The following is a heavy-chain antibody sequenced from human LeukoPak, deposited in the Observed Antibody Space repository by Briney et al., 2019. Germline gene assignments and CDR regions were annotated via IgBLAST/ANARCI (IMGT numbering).Heavy chain of an antibody. J-gene: IGHJ3*02. V-gene: IGHV4-59*08. D-gene: IGHD5-24*01. CDR2: IVYSGST. Sequence: PSETLSLTCTVSGGPISSYYWSWIPQPPGQGLEGIGFIVYSGSTNYNPSLKSRVTISIDTSNNQLSLKLSSVTAADTAVYYCARHREMDSYEAFDMWGQGTMVTVSS. CDR1: GGPISSYY. CDR3: ARHREMDSYEAFDM.